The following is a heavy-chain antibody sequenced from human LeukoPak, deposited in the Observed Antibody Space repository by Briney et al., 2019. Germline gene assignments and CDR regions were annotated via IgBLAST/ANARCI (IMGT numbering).Heavy chain of an antibody. Sequence: PGGSLRLSCAASGFIFSNHTMNWVRQAPGKGLEWVSYISSSSGAMYYADSVKGRFTISRDNAKNSLYLQMNSLRAEDTAVYYCARDSKEYTTYYDFWSGHPFGFDYWGQGTLVTVSS. V-gene: IGHV3-48*04. CDR3: ARDSKEYTTYYDFWSGHPFGFDY. CDR1: GFIFSNHT. CDR2: ISSSSGAM. D-gene: IGHD3-3*01. J-gene: IGHJ4*02.